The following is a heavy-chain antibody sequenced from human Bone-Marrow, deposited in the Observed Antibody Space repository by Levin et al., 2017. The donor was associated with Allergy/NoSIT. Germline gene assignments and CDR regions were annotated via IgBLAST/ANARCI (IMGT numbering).Heavy chain of an antibody. CDR2: IFYTGST. CDR1: GGSISDSSYY. CDR3: ARTKMSWFDP. J-gene: IGHJ5*02. Sequence: GSLRLSCSVSGGSISDSSYYWGWIRQPPGKGLEWIGTIFYTGSTYYNPSLKSRVTMSVDTSKNKFSLKLTSLTAADTATYYCARTKMSWFDPWGQGLLVTVSS. V-gene: IGHV4-39*07.